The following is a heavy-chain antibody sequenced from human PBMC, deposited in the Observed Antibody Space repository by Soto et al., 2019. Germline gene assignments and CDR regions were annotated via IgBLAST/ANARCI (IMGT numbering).Heavy chain of an antibody. CDR3: ARLKAPTVTTRWFDP. V-gene: IGHV3-66*04. Sequence: GGSLRLSCAASGFTVSSNYMSWVRQAPGKGLEWVSVIYSGGSTYYADSVKGRFTISRDNSKNTLYLQMNSLRAEDTAVYYCARLKAPTVTTRWFDPWGQGTLVTVSS. CDR2: IYSGGST. J-gene: IGHJ5*02. D-gene: IGHD4-17*01. CDR1: GFTVSSNY.